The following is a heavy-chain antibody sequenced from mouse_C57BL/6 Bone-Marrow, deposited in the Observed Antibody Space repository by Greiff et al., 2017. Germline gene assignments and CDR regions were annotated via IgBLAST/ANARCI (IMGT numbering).Heavy chain of an antibody. J-gene: IGHJ3*01. CDR1: GYTFTSYT. V-gene: IGHV1-4*01. D-gene: IGHD5-1-1*01. CDR2: INPSSGYT. Sequence: QVQLQQSGAELARPGASVKMSCKASGYTFTSYTMHWVKQRPGQGLEWIGYINPSSGYTKYNQKFKDKATLTADKSSSTAYMQLSSLTSEGSAVFYGAREDTPRAWLGYWGQGTLVTVAA. CDR3: AREDTPRAWLGY.